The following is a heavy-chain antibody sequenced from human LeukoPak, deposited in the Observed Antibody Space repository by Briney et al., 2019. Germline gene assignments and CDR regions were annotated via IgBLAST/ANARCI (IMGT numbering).Heavy chain of an antibody. CDR3: ARDVGFIVGATPGAFDI. J-gene: IGHJ3*02. V-gene: IGHV3-66*01. Sequence: PGGSLRLSCAASGFTVSSNYMTWVRQAPGKGLEWVSVIYSGGNTYYADSVEGRFTISRDNTKNTLYLQMNSLRADDTAVYYCARDVGFIVGATPGAFDIWGQGTMVTVSS. CDR1: GFTVSSNY. D-gene: IGHD1-26*01. CDR2: IYSGGNT.